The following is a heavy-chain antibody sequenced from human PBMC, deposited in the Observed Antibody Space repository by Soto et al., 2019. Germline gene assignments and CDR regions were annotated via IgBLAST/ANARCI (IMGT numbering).Heavy chain of an antibody. Sequence: GGSLRLSCAASGFTFSSYGMHWVRQAPGKGLEWVAVISYDGSNKYYADSVKGRFTISRDNSKNTLYLQMNSLRAEETAVYSCAKDAQFDYWGQGTMVTVYS. CDR3: AKDAQFDY. V-gene: IGHV3-30*18. CDR1: GFTFSSYG. J-gene: IGHJ4*02. CDR2: ISYDGSNK.